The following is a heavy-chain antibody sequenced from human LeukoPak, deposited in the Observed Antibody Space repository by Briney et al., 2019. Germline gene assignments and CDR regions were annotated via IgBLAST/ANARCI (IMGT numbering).Heavy chain of an antibody. CDR3: AKAVVVITTTPLDY. CDR2: ISGSGGST. CDR1: GFTFSSYA. D-gene: IGHD3-22*01. J-gene: IGHJ4*02. Sequence: GGSLRLSCAASGFTFSSYAMSWVRQAPGKGLEWASAISGSGGSTYYADSVKGRFTISRDNSKNTLYLQTNSLRAEDTAVYYCAKAVVVITTTPLDYWGQGTLVTVSS. V-gene: IGHV3-23*01.